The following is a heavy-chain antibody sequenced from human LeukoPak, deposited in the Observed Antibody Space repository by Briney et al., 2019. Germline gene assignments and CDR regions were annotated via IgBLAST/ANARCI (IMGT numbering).Heavy chain of an antibody. CDR1: GGSISSGDYY. V-gene: IGHV4-30-4*01. J-gene: IGHJ4*02. CDR3: ARDSEIVGFDY. Sequence: SETLSLTCTVSGGSISSGDYYWRWIRQPPGKGLEWIGYIYYSGSTYYNPSLKSRVTISVDTSKNQFSLKLSSVTAADTAVYYCARDSEIVGFDYWGQGTLVTVSS. CDR2: IYYSGST. D-gene: IGHD3-22*01.